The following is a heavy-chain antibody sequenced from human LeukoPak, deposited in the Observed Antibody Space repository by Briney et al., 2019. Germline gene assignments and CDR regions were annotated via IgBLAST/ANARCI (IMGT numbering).Heavy chain of an antibody. V-gene: IGHV3-7*01. CDR1: GFTFSHFW. Sequence: GGSLRPSCAASGFTFSHFWMSWVRQAPGKGLEWVAYTKKTGSDTYYVDSVKGRFTISRDNAKNSLYLQMNSLRAEDTAVYYCAREVDYGDYYFDYWGQGTLVTVSS. CDR3: AREVDYGDYYFDY. D-gene: IGHD4-17*01. CDR2: TKKTGSDT. J-gene: IGHJ4*02.